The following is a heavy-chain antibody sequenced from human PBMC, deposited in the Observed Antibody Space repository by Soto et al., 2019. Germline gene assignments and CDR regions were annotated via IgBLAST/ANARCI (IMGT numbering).Heavy chain of an antibody. CDR3: ARSPITMVRGVIISGWFDP. D-gene: IGHD3-10*01. CDR1: GYSFTSYW. J-gene: IGHJ5*02. V-gene: IGHV5-51*01. CDR2: IYPGDSDT. Sequence: PGESLKISCKGSGYSFTSYWIGWVRQMPGKGLEWMGIIYPGDSDTRYSPSFQGQVTISADKSISTAYLQWSSLKASDTAMYYCARSPITMVRGVIISGWFDPWGQGTLGTVSA.